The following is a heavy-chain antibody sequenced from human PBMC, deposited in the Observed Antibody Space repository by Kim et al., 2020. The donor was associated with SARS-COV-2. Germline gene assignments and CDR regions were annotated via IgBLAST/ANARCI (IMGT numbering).Heavy chain of an antibody. V-gene: IGHV3-21*01. Sequence: SHRYYADSVKGRFTISRDNAKNSLYLQMNSLRAEDTAVYYCASDSDWFDPWGQGTLVTVSS. D-gene: IGHD3-10*01. J-gene: IGHJ5*02. CDR3: ASDSDWFDP. CDR2: SHR.